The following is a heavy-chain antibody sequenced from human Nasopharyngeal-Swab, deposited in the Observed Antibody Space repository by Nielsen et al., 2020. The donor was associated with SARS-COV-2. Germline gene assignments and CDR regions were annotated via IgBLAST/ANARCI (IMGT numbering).Heavy chain of an antibody. J-gene: IGHJ3*02. CDR2: ISSSGSTI. V-gene: IGHV3-48*04. Sequence: GESLQISCAASGFTFSSYSMNWVRQAPGKGLEWVSSISSSGSTIYYADSVKGRFTISRDNAKNSLYLQMNSLRAEDTAVYYCAKEGAFDIWGQGTMVTVSS. CDR3: AKEGAFDI. CDR1: GFTFSSYS.